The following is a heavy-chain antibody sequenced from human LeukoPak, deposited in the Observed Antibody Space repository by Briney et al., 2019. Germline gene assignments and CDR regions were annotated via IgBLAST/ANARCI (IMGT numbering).Heavy chain of an antibody. D-gene: IGHD1-14*01. Sequence: PSETLSLTCTVSGDSINNYYWSWIRQPPGKGLEWIGYIYYSGSTSYSPSLKSRVTISVDTSKNHFSLKLNSVTAADTAVYYCARYRNEALFAFDIWGQGTMVTVSS. J-gene: IGHJ3*02. CDR2: IYYSGST. V-gene: IGHV4-59*01. CDR1: GDSINNYY. CDR3: ARYRNEALFAFDI.